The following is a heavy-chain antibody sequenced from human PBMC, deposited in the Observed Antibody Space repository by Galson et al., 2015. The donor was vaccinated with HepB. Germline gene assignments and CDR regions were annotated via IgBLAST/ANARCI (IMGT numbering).Heavy chain of an antibody. V-gene: IGHV1-46*01. CDR3: ARAFQTPQGAFDI. J-gene: IGHJ3*02. D-gene: IGHD2/OR15-2a*01. CDR1: GYTFTSYY. CDR2: INPSGGST. Sequence: SVKVSCKASGYTFTSYYMHWVRQAPGQGLEWMGIINPSGGSTSYAQKFQGRVTMTRDTSTSTVYMELSSLRSEDTAVYYCARAFQTPQGAFDIWGQGTMVTVSS.